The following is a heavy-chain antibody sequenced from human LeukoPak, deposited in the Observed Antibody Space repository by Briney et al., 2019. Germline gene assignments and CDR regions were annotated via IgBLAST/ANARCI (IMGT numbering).Heavy chain of an antibody. Sequence: GGSLRLSCAASGFTFNNYGMHWVRQAPGKGLEWVAFIRYDGSNTYYADSVKGRFTISRDNAKRSVYLQMNSLGVEDTAIYYCARDIHSVAFDIWGQGTVVTVSS. CDR3: ARDIHSVAFDI. CDR1: GFTFNNYG. V-gene: IGHV3-30*02. CDR2: IRYDGSNT. J-gene: IGHJ3*02.